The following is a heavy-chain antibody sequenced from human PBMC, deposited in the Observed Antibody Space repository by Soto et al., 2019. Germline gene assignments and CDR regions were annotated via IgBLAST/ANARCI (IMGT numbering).Heavy chain of an antibody. CDR1: GGSISSYY. J-gene: IGHJ4*02. CDR2: IYYSGST. CDR3: ARRYGSCFDY. V-gene: IGHV4-59*08. Sequence: QVQLQESGPGLVKPSETLSLTCTVSGGSISSYYWSWIRQPPGKGLEWIGYIYYSGSTNYNPSLKSRGTIAVDTAKNQCSLKRSSVTAADTAVYYCARRYGSCFDYWGQGTLVTVSS. D-gene: IGHD5-18*01.